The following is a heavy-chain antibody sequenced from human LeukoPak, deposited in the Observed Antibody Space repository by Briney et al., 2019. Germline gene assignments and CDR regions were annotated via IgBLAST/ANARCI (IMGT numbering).Heavy chain of an antibody. J-gene: IGHJ4*02. CDR1: GYTFTGYY. CDR2: INPNSGGT. CDR3: ARGYYDSSGEKDAFDY. Sequence: ASVKVSCKASGYTFTGYYMHWVRQAPGQGLEWMGWINPNSGGTNYAQKFQGRVTMTRDTSISTAYMELSRLRSDDTAVYYCARGYYDSSGEKDAFDYWGQGTLVTVSS. V-gene: IGHV1-2*02. D-gene: IGHD3-22*01.